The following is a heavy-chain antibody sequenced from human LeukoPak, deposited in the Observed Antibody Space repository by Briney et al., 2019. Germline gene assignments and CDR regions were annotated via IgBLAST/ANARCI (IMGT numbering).Heavy chain of an antibody. CDR2: IKEDGSEK. J-gene: IGHJ4*02. V-gene: IGHV3-7*01. CDR3: ARDAGYGYDRFDY. Sequence: GGSLRLSCAASGSIFSSYWMAWVRQAPGKGLEWVANIKEDGSEKNYVDSVKGRFTISRDNAKNSLYLQMNSLRAEDTAVYYCARDAGYGYDRFDYWGQGTQVTVSS. D-gene: IGHD5-18*01. CDR1: GSIFSSYW.